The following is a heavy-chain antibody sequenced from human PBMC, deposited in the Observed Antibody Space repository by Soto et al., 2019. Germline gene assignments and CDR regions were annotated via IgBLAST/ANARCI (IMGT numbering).Heavy chain of an antibody. CDR2: INPYNGNT. CDR1: GYTFTNYG. Sequence: ASVKVSCKASGYTFTNYGIFWLRQAPGQGLEWMGWINPYNGNTYYAQKVQGRVTMTTDTSTSTAYMELRSLRSDDPAVYYCAGVPTDSSVYYKYYFDYGGQGPLVTVPS. J-gene: IGHJ4*02. D-gene: IGHD3-22*01. V-gene: IGHV1-18*04. CDR3: AGVPTDSSVYYKYYFDY.